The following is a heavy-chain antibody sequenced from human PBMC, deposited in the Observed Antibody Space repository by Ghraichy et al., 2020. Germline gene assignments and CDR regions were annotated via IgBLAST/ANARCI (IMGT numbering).Heavy chain of an antibody. CDR3: ARGGQTFGALSMM. CDR1: GGSINSHY. V-gene: IGHV4-59*11. D-gene: IGHD3-3*01. Sequence: SETLSLTCTVSGGSINSHYWSWFRQPPGKGLELIGYIHYSGTTSYNPSLKSRVTISIDTSKNQFSLRLNSVTAADTAIYYCARGGQTFGALSMMWGQGTLVIVSS. CDR2: IHYSGTT. J-gene: IGHJ4*02.